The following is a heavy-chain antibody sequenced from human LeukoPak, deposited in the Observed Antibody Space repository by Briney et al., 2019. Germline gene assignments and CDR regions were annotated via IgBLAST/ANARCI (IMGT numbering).Heavy chain of an antibody. D-gene: IGHD2/OR15-2a*01. Sequence: GGSLRLSCAASGFTFSSYEMNWVRLAPGKGLEWVSYISSSGATVYYADSVKGRFTISRDNAKNSLNLQMNSLRAEDTAVYYCARDLGRLWLTDYWGQGTLVTVSS. CDR2: ISSSGATV. J-gene: IGHJ4*02. CDR1: GFTFSSYE. CDR3: ARDLGRLWLTDY. V-gene: IGHV3-48*03.